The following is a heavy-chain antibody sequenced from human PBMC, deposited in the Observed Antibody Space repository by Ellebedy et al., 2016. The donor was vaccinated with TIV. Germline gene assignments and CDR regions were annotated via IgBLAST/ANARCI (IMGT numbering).Heavy chain of an antibody. D-gene: IGHD5-24*01. CDR3: VRLRRWSRSYYFDC. V-gene: IGHV3-74*01. CDR2: FNSDGSST. Sequence: GESLKISCAASGFTFSSYWMHWVRQAPGKGLVWVSGFNSDGSSTSYADSVKGRFTISRDNAKNTLYLQMNSLTAEDTALYYCVRLRRWSRSYYFDCWGQGTLVTVSS. J-gene: IGHJ4*02. CDR1: GFTFSSYW.